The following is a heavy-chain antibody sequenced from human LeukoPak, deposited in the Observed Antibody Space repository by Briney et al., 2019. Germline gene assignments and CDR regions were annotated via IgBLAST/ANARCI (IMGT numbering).Heavy chain of an antibody. V-gene: IGHV4-39*01. D-gene: IGHD7-27*01. CDR3: ARQGLGMYYYYYYMDV. Sequence: SETLSLTCTVSGGSISSSSYYWGWIRQPPGKGLEWIGSIYYSGTTYYNPSLKSRVTISVDTSKNQFSLKLSSVTAADTAVYYCARQGLGMYYYYYYMDVWGKGTTVTVSS. J-gene: IGHJ6*03. CDR1: GGSISSSSYY. CDR2: IYYSGTT.